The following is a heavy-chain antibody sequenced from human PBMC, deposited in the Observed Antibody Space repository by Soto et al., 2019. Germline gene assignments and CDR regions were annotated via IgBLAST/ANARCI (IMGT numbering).Heavy chain of an antibody. J-gene: IGHJ4*02. CDR1: GFTFSDYA. Sequence: QVQLVESGGGVVQPGRSLRLSCAASGFTFSDYAMHWVRQAPGKGLEWVASIWFDGATKYYADSAKGRFTISRDNSKNTVYLQMNSLRAEDSALYHCGRGGFSTNWRFDYWGQGTLVAVSS. D-gene: IGHD6-13*01. V-gene: IGHV3-33*01. CDR2: IWFDGATK. CDR3: GRGGFSTNWRFDY.